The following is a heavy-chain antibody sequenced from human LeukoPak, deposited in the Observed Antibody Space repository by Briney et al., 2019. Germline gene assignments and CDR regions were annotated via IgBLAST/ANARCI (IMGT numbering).Heavy chain of an antibody. CDR1: GFTFDDYA. CDR2: ISWNSGSI. V-gene: IGHV3-9*03. J-gene: IGHJ4*02. D-gene: IGHD2-2*01. Sequence: GGSLRLSCAASGFTFDDYAMHWVRHAPGKGLEWVSGISWNSGSIGYADSVKGRFTISRDNAKNPLYLQMNSLGPEDMALYYCPKGLFNQPLFDYWGQGTLVTVSS. CDR3: PKGLFNQPLFDY.